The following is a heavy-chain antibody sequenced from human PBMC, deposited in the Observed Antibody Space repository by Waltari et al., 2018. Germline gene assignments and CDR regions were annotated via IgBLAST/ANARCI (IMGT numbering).Heavy chain of an antibody. V-gene: IGHV1-8*03. Sequence: QVQLVQSGAEVKKPGASVKVSCKASGYTFTSYDINWVRQATGQGLEWMGWMNPNSGNTGYVQKFQGRVTITRNTSISTAYMELSSLRSEDTAVYYCARGVGFLDLTHYYYYMDVWGKGTTVTISS. CDR3: ARGVGFLDLTHYYYYMDV. CDR2: MNPNSGNT. D-gene: IGHD3-3*02. CDR1: GYTFTSYD. J-gene: IGHJ6*03.